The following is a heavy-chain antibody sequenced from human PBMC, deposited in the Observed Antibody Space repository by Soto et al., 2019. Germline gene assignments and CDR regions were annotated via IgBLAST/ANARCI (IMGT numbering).Heavy chain of an antibody. V-gene: IGHV1-18*01. D-gene: IGHD1-26*01. CDR1: GYTFTSYG. CDR3: ARDRGSYALDY. Sequence: QVQLVQSGAEVKKPGASVKVSCKASGYTFTSYGISWVRQAPGQGLEWMGWISAYNGNTNYAQKLQGRXTXTXPTSTSTAYMELRSLRFDDTAVYYCARDRGSYALDYWGQGTLVTVSS. J-gene: IGHJ4*02. CDR2: ISAYNGNT.